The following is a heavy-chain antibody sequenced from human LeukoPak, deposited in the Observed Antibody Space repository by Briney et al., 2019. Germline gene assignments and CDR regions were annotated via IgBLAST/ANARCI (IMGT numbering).Heavy chain of an antibody. J-gene: IGHJ5*02. CDR2: ISGSGGST. Sequence: GGSLRLSCAASGFTFSSYAMSWVSQAPGKGLEWVSAISGSGGSTYYADSVKGRFTISRDNSKNTLYLQMNSLRAEDTAVYYCAKARSGWYINWFDPWGQGTLVTVSS. CDR3: AKARSGWYINWFDP. CDR1: GFTFSSYA. V-gene: IGHV3-23*01. D-gene: IGHD6-19*01.